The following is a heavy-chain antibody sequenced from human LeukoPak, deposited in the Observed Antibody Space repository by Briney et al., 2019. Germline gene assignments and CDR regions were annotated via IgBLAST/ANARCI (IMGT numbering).Heavy chain of an antibody. D-gene: IGHD1-26*01. CDR3: ARGGASSIPLDY. CDR2: ISNSGST. V-gene: IGHV4-61*01. J-gene: IGHJ4*02. Sequence: PSETLSLTCTVSGVSIGGNSYWSWIRRPPGEGPGWIGHISNSGSTSYSPSLSSRVTISLDTSKNQFSLQLRSVTAADTAVYYRARGGASSIPLDYWGRGTLVTVSS. CDR1: GVSIGGNSY.